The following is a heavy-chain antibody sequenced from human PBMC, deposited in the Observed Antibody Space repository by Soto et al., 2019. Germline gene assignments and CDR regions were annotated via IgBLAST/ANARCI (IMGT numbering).Heavy chain of an antibody. D-gene: IGHD3-10*01. CDR1: GGSISSGDYY. CDR3: ARETITMVRGVIENWFDP. Sequence: QVQLQESGPGLVKPSQTLSLTCTVSGGSISSGDYYWSWIRQPPGKGLEWIGYIYYSGSTYYNPSLKSRVAXXVXTSKNQFSLKLSSVTAADTAVYYCARETITMVRGVIENWFDPWGQGTLVTVSS. CDR2: IYYSGST. V-gene: IGHV4-30-4*01. J-gene: IGHJ5*02.